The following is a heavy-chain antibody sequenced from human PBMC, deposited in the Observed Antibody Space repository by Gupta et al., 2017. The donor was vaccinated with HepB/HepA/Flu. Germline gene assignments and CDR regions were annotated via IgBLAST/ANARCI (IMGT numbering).Heavy chain of an antibody. J-gene: IGHJ6*03. V-gene: IGHV3-30*03. CDR3: ATGDTSGAFYYFYMDV. D-gene: IGHD3-22*01. Sequence: QVQLVESGGGVVQPGRSLRLSCAASGFIFRRYNMHWVRQAPGKGLEWVALISYDGLNQHYADSVKGRFTISRDNSKNTLYLEMNSLRSGDAAVYYCATGDTSGAFYYFYMDVWGKGTTVTVSS. CDR2: ISYDGLNQ. CDR1: GFIFRRYN.